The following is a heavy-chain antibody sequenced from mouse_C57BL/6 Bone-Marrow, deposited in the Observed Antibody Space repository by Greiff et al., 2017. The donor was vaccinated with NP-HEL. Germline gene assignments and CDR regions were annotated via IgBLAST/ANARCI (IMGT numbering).Heavy chain of an antibody. Sequence: EVKVEESGGGLVKPGGSLKLSCAASGFTFSSYAMSWVRQTPEKRLEWVATISDGGSYTYYPDNVKGRFTISRDNAKNHLYLQMSHLKSEDTAMYYCARVPGSQYYFDYWGQGTTLTVSS. CDR1: GFTFSSYA. V-gene: IGHV5-4*03. CDR3: ARVPGSQYYFDY. J-gene: IGHJ2*01. D-gene: IGHD1-1*01. CDR2: ISDGGSYT.